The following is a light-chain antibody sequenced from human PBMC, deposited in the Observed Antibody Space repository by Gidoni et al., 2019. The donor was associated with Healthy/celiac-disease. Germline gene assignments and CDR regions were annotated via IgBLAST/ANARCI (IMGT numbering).Light chain of an antibody. CDR1: RSNIGSNT. V-gene: IGLV1-44*01. CDR3: AAWDDSLNGSVV. CDR2: SNN. J-gene: IGLJ2*01. Sequence: QSVLTQPPSASGPPGQRVTISCSGSRSNIGSNTVNWYQQLPGTAPKLLIYSNNQRPSGVPDRFSGSKSGTSASLAISGLQSEDEADYYCAAWDDSLNGSVVFGGGTKLTVL.